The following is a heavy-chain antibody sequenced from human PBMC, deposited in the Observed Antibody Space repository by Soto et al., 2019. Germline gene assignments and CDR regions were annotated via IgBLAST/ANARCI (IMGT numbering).Heavy chain of an antibody. CDR2: IYNAGST. Sequence: EVQLAESGGGLVQPGGSLRLSCAASGLTVSRNYMSWVRQAPGKGLEWVPVIYNAGSTNYADSVKGRFTISRDNSKNTLYLQMNSLRVEDPDVYYCATLGDGYWGQGTLVTVSS. CDR1: GLTVSRNY. CDR3: ATLGDGY. J-gene: IGHJ4*02. V-gene: IGHV3-66*01. D-gene: IGHD2-8*01.